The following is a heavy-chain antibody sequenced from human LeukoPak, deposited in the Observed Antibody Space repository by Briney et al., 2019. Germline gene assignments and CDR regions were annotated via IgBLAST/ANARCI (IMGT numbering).Heavy chain of an antibody. CDR3: ARFSGEAQFAY. CDR2: IYYSGST. Sequence: PSETLSLTCTVSGGSISSSSYYWGWIRQPPGKGLEWIGSIYYSGSTYYNPSLKSRVTISVDTSKNQFSLKLSSVTAADTAVYFLARFSGEAQFAYGAQGPRAPV. D-gene: IGHD3-10*01. CDR1: GGSISSSSYY. J-gene: IGHJ4*02. V-gene: IGHV4-39*07.